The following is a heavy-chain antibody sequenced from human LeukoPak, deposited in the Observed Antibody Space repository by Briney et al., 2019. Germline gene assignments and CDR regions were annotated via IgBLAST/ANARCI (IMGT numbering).Heavy chain of an antibody. CDR2: INPNSGGT. CDR3: ARDRSGGSGWKLDY. D-gene: IGHD6-19*01. CDR1: GYTFTGYY. J-gene: IGHJ4*02. Sequence: VASVKVSCKASGYTFTGYYMHWVRQAPGQGLEWMGWINPNSGGTNYAQKFQGRVTMTRDTSISTAYMELSRLRSDDTAVYYCARDRSGGSGWKLDYWGQGTLVTVSS. V-gene: IGHV1-2*02.